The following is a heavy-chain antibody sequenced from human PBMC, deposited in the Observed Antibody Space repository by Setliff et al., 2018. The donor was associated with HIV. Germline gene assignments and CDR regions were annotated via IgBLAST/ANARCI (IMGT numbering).Heavy chain of an antibody. V-gene: IGHV1-2*02. CDR2: INPNSGDT. Sequence: GASVKVSCKASGYTFTDYYIHWVRQAPGQGLEWMGWINPNSGDTNYAQKFQGRVTMTTDTSISTAYMELSRLRSDDTAVYYCATGRREGNWFDPWGQGTLVTVSS. CDR1: GYTFTDYY. CDR3: ATGRREGNWFDP. J-gene: IGHJ5*02.